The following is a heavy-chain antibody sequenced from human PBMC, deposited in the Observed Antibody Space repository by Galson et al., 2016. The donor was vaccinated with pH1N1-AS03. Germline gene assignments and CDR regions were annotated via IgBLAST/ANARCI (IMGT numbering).Heavy chain of an antibody. V-gene: IGHV4-59*01. J-gene: IGHJ4*02. CDR3: PRLYDVWSGYPSFAS. Sequence: ETLSLTCTISGGSITTNYWIWIRQPPGKGLQWIGYISYSGFNNYNPSLRSRVTISIDTSKNQFSLKLRSVAAADTVLYFCPRLYDVWSGYPSFASWVQGNLVTVTS. D-gene: IGHD3-3*01. CDR1: GGSITTNY. CDR2: ISYSGFN.